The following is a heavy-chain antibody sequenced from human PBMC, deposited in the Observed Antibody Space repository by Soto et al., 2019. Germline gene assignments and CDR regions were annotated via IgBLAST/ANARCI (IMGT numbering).Heavy chain of an antibody. Sequence: GSLRLSCAASGVTFSSYSMNWVRQAPGKGLEWVSSISSSSSYIYYADSVKGRFTISRDNAKNSLYLQMDSLRAEDTAVYYCARAHSNYDFWSGYYTGYYYYGMDVWGQVTRVTVSS. V-gene: IGHV3-21*01. CDR1: GVTFSSYS. CDR2: ISSSSSYI. J-gene: IGHJ6*02. D-gene: IGHD3-3*01. CDR3: ARAHSNYDFWSGYYTGYYYYGMDV.